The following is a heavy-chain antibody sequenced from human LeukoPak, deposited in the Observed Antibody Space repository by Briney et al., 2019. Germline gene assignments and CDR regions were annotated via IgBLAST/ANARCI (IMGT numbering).Heavy chain of an antibody. D-gene: IGHD1-26*01. Sequence: ASVKVFCKVSGYTLTELSMHWVRQAPGKGREWMGGFDSEDCETIYAQKFQGRVTMTEDTSTDTAYMELSSLRSEDTAVYYCATDLVGATTTRGVEYFQHWGQGTLVTVSS. V-gene: IGHV1-24*01. J-gene: IGHJ1*01. CDR1: GYTLTELS. CDR3: ATDLVGATTTRGVEYFQH. CDR2: FDSEDCET.